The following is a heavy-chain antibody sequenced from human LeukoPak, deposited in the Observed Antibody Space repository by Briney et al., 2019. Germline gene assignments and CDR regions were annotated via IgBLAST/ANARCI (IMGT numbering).Heavy chain of an antibody. J-gene: IGHJ4*02. CDR1: GGSISSSSYY. D-gene: IGHD3-9*01. CDR3: ARDLSFDWFPYYFDY. CDR2: IFYSGNT. Sequence: SSETLSLTCTVSGGSISSSSYYWGWIRQPPGKGLEWLGSIFYSGNTHYNPFLKSPVTISIDTSKNQFSLKVSSVTAADTAIYYCARDLSFDWFPYYFDYWGQGILVTVSS. V-gene: IGHV4-39*07.